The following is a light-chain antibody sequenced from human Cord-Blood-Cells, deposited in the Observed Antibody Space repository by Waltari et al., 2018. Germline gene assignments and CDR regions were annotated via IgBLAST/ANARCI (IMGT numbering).Light chain of an antibody. J-gene: IGKJ1*01. CDR1: QSVSSSY. Sequence: EIVLTQSPGTLSSSPGERSTLSCRASQSVSSSYLAWYQQKPGQAPRLLIYGASSRATGIPDRFSGSGSGTDFTLTISRLEPEDFAVYYCQHYGSSQTFGQGTKVEIK. CDR2: GAS. CDR3: QHYGSSQT. V-gene: IGKV3-20*01.